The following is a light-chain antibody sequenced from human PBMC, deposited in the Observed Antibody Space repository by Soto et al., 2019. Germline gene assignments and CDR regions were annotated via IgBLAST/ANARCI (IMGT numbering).Light chain of an antibody. V-gene: IGKV4-1*01. CDR1: QSVLYSSDNKNY. CDR2: WAS. Sequence: DIVMTQSPDSLAVSLGERATINCKSSQSVLYSSDNKNYLAWYQQKPGQSPKLLFCWASTRESGVPARFSGSGSGTDFSLTISSLQAEDVAVYFCQQYYKTPLTFGGGTKVEIK. J-gene: IGKJ4*01. CDR3: QQYYKTPLT.